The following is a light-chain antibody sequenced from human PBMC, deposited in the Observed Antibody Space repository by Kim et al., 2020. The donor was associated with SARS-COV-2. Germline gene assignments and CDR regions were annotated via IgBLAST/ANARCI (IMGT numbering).Light chain of an antibody. J-gene: IGKJ5*01. CDR3: QHYGSSPIT. CDR2: GAS. CDR1: QGLRGSQ. V-gene: IGKV3-20*01. Sequence: SPGKRVTPSCRPSQGLRGSQLAWYQQNPGQTPRSLIYGASSRPTGIPDRSGGSGAGPDFPLTISSLGPEDFAVYSCQHYGSSPITFGHGTRLEIK.